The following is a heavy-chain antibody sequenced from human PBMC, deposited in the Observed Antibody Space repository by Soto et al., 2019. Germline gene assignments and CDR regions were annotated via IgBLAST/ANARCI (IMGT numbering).Heavy chain of an antibody. J-gene: IGHJ6*02. CDR1: GYTFTGYY. V-gene: IGHV1-2*02. CDR2: INPNSGGT. Sequence: GASVKVSCKASGYTFTGYYMHWVRQAPGQGLEWMGWINPNSGGTNYAQKFQGRVTMTRDTSISTAYMELSRLRSDDTAVYYCAGHGGVLRFLEWYPPPYYYYGMDVWGQGTTVTVSS. CDR3: AGHGGVLRFLEWYPPPYYYYGMDV. D-gene: IGHD3-3*01.